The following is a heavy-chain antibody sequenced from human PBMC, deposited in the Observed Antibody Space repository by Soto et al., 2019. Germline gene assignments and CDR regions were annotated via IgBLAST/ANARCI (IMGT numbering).Heavy chain of an antibody. CDR2: ISAYNGNT. CDR1: GYTFTSYG. D-gene: IGHD2-21*01. J-gene: IGHJ4*02. Sequence: QVPLVQSGAEVKKPGASVKVSCKASGYTFTSYGISWVRQAPGQGLEWMGWISAYNGNTNYAQKLQGRVTMTTDTSTSTVYMELRSLRSDDTALYYCARLSTRGTFIVVGLLDYWGQGTLVTVSS. V-gene: IGHV1-18*01. CDR3: ARLSTRGTFIVVGLLDY.